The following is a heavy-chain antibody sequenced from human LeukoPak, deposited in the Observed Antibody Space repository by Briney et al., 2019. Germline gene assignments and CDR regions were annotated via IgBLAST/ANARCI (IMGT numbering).Heavy chain of an antibody. CDR2: IHYSGST. J-gene: IGHJ4*02. CDR1: GGSISSSSYY. D-gene: IGHD5-18*01. Sequence: SETLSLTCTVSGGSISSSSYYWGWIRQPPGKGLEWIGSIHYSGSTNYNPSLKSRVTISVDTSKNQFSLKLSSVTAADTAVYYCAREDVYSYGPSDYWGQGTLVTVSS. V-gene: IGHV4-39*07. CDR3: AREDVYSYGPSDY.